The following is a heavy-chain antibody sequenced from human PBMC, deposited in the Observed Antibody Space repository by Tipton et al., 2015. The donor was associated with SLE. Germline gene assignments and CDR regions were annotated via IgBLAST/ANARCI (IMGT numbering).Heavy chain of an antibody. J-gene: IGHJ3*02. CDR3: ARVACSGGSCYSGYDAFDI. Sequence: LRLSCTVSGGSISSYYWSWIRQPPGKGLEWIGYIYYSGSTNYNPSLKSRVTISVDTSKNQFSLKLSSVTAADTVVYYCARVACSGGSCYSGYDAFDIWGQGTMVTVSS. V-gene: IGHV4-59*01. CDR1: GGSISSYY. D-gene: IGHD2-15*01. CDR2: IYYSGST.